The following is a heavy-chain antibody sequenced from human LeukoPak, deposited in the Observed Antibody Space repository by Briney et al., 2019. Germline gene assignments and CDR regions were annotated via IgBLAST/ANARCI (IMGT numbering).Heavy chain of an antibody. CDR1: GGSISSSSYS. Sequence: SETLSLTCTVSGGSISSSSYSWGWIRQPPGKGLEWIGSIYYSGSTYYNPSLKSRVTISVDTSKNQFSLKLSSVTAADTAVYYCARLTSGYDILTGYNSFDYWGQGTLVTVSS. CDR2: IYYSGST. D-gene: IGHD3-9*01. CDR3: ARLTSGYDILTGYNSFDY. V-gene: IGHV4-39*01. J-gene: IGHJ4*02.